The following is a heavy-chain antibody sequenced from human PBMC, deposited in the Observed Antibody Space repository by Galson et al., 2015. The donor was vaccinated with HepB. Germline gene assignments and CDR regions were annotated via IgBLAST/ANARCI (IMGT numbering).Heavy chain of an antibody. CDR1: GYTFTSYG. V-gene: IGHV1-18*01. CDR2: ISAYNGNT. Sequence: SVKVSCKASGYTFTSYGISWVRQAPGQGLEWMGWISAYNGNTNYAQKLQGRVTMTTDTSTSTAYMELRSLRSDDTAVYYCASHSSGWYSDTEIFDYWGQGTLVTVSS. J-gene: IGHJ4*02. D-gene: IGHD6-19*01. CDR3: ASHSSGWYSDTEIFDY.